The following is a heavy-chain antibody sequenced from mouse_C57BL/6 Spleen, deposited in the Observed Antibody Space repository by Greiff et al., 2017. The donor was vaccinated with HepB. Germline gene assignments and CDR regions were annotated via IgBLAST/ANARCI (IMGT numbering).Heavy chain of an antibody. V-gene: IGHV1-52*01. D-gene: IGHD1-1*01. CDR2: IDPSDSET. CDR3: ATLITTVVARGYFDV. CDR1: GYTFTSYW. Sequence: QVQLQQPGAELVRPGSSVKLSCKASGYTFTSYWMHWVKQRPIQGLEWIGNIDPSDSETHYNQKFKDKATLTVDKSSSTAYMQLSSLTSEDSAVYYCATLITTVVARGYFDVWGTGTTVTVSS. J-gene: IGHJ1*03.